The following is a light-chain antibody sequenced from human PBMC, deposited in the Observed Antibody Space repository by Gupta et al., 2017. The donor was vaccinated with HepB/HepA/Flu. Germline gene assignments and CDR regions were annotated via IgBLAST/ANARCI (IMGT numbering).Light chain of an antibody. CDR2: DVS. CDR3: SSYTSSSPWV. J-gene: IGLJ3*02. Sequence: QSALTQPASVSGSPGQSITISCTGTTSDVDTYNYVSWYQQHPGKAPRLMIYDVSNRPSGVSTRFSGSKSGNTASLTISGLQAEDEADYYCSSYTSSSPWVFGGGTKLTVL. CDR1: TSDVDTYNY. V-gene: IGLV2-14*03.